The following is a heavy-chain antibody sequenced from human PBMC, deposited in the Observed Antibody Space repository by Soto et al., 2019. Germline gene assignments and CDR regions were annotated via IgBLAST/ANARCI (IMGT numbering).Heavy chain of an antibody. CDR1: VFTFISYA. Sequence: PGGSLRLACASSVFTFISYAMHWVRQAPGKGLEWVAVISYDGSNKYYADSVKGRFTISRDNSKNTLYLQMNSLRAEDTAVYYCARDLACSSTSCYYDYYYGMDVWGQGTTVTVSS. CDR2: ISYDGSNK. V-gene: IGHV3-30-3*01. J-gene: IGHJ6*02. D-gene: IGHD2-2*01. CDR3: ARDLACSSTSCYYDYYYGMDV.